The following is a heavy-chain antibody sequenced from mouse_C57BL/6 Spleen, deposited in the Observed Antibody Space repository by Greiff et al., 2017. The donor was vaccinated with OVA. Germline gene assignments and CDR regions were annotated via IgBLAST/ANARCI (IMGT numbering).Heavy chain of an antibody. D-gene: IGHD1-1*01. V-gene: IGHV5-17*01. CDR3: ARKNGSSYSMDY. CDR1: GFTFSDYG. J-gene: IGHJ4*01. CDR2: ISSGSSTI. Sequence: DVKLVESGGGLVKPGGSLKLSCAASGFTFSDYGMHWVRQAPEKGLEWVAYISSGSSTIYYADTVKGRFTISRDNAKNTLFLQMTSLRSEDTAMYYCARKNGSSYSMDYWGQGTSVTVSS.